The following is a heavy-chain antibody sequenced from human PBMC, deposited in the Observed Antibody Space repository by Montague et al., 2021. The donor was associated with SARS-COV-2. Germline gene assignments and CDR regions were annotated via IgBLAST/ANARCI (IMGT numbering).Heavy chain of an antibody. D-gene: IGHD6-19*01. Sequence: CAISGDSVSSNSAAWNWIRQSPSRGLEWLGRTYYRSKWYNDYAVPVKSRITINPDTSKNQFSLQLNSVTPEDTAVYYCARNIAVAGRAEGFDYWGQGTLVTVSS. CDR3: ARNIAVAGRAEGFDY. J-gene: IGHJ4*02. CDR1: GDSVSSNSAA. CDR2: TYYRSKWYN. V-gene: IGHV6-1*01.